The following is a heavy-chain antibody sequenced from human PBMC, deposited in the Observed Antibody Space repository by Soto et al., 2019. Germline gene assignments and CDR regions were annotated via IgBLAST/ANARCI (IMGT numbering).Heavy chain of an antibody. V-gene: IGHV3-23*01. Sequence: HPGGSLRLSSATSGFIFTTYAMNWVRQSPGKGLEWVSAISSSGESTFYAESVRGRFTISRDNSLNTLYLQMGSLRPEDTAVYYCAHPRGFGVFDAVDIWGQGTMVTV. CDR1: GFIFTTYA. CDR3: AHPRGFGVFDAVDI. CDR2: ISSSGEST. J-gene: IGHJ3*02. D-gene: IGHD3-10*01.